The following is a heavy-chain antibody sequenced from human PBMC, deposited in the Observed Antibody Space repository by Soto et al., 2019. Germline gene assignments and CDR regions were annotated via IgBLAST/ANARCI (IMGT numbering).Heavy chain of an antibody. J-gene: IGHJ4*02. V-gene: IGHV3-30-3*01. D-gene: IGHD5-18*01. CDR1: GFTFSSYA. CDR3: ARDRDSYGPYYFDY. Sequence: PGGSLRLSCAASGFTFSSYAMHWVRQAPGKGLEWVAVISYDGSNKYYADSVKGRSTISRDNSKNTLYLQMNSLRAEDTAVYCCARDRDSYGPYYFDYWGQGALVTVSS. CDR2: ISYDGSNK.